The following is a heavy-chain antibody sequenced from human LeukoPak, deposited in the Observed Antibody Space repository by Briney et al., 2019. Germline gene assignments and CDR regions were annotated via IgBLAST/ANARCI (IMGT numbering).Heavy chain of an antibody. V-gene: IGHV3-74*01. CDR3: AKGLECRSGDCYSLHYYGMDV. D-gene: IGHD2-21*02. CDR2: INIDGSST. Sequence: GGSLRLSCAASGFTFSAYWMHWVRQVPGKGLVWVSRINIDGSSTNYADSVKGRFTISRDNAKNTVYLQMNSLRAEDTAVYYCAKGLECRSGDCYSLHYYGMDVWGQGTTVTVSS. J-gene: IGHJ6*02. CDR1: GFTFSAYW.